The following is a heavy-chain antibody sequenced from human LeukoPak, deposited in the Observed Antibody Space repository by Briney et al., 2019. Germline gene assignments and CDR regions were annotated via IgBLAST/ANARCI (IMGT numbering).Heavy chain of an antibody. J-gene: IGHJ4*02. CDR3: ARKHGHFDY. CDR2: ITGSGGST. CDR1: GFTFSSYA. V-gene: IGHV3-23*01. Sequence: PGGSLRLSCAASGFTFSSYAMSWVRQAPGKGLEWVSGITGSGGSTHYADSVKGRFTISRDNSKNTLYLQMNSLRAEDTAIYYCARKHGHFDYWGQGTLVTVSS.